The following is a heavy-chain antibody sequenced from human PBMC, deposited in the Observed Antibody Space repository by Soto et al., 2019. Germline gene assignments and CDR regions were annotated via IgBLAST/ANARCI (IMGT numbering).Heavy chain of an antibody. CDR2: ISWNSGSI. J-gene: IGHJ3*02. CDR3: AKGGPGYCSGGSCYSGDAFDI. D-gene: IGHD2-15*01. Sequence: EVQLVESGGGLVQPGRSLRLSCAASGFTFDDYAMHWVRQAPGKGLEWVSGISWNSGSIGYADSVKGRFTISRDNAKNSLYLQMNSLRAEDTALYYCAKGGPGYCSGGSCYSGDAFDIWGQGTMDTVSS. V-gene: IGHV3-9*01. CDR1: GFTFDDYA.